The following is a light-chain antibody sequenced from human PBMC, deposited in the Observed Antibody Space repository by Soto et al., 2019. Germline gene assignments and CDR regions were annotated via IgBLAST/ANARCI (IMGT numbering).Light chain of an antibody. CDR2: FGS. Sequence: DIVMTQSPLSLPVTPGEPASISCRSSQSLLHSNGYNYLDWYLQKPGQSPQLLIYFGSNLASGVPDRFSGSRSGTDFTLKISRVEAEDVGVYYCMQALQTPPWTFGQGTKVEI. CDR1: QSLLHSNGYNY. J-gene: IGKJ1*01. CDR3: MQALQTPPWT. V-gene: IGKV2-28*01.